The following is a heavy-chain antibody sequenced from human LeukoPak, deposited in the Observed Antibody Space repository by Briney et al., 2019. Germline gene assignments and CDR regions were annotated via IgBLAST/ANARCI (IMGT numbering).Heavy chain of an antibody. V-gene: IGHV1-18*01. CDR3: ARASELLWFGELVNY. Sequence: ASVKVSCKASGYTFTSYGISWVRQAPGQGLEWMGWISAYNGNTNYAQKLQGRVTMTTDTSTSTAYMELRGLRSDDTAVYYCARASELLWFGELVNYWGQGTLVTVSS. CDR1: GYTFTSYG. D-gene: IGHD3-10*01. J-gene: IGHJ4*02. CDR2: ISAYNGNT.